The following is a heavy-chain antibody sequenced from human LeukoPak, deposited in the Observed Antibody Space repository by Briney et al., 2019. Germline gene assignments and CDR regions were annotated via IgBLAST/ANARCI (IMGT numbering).Heavy chain of an antibody. CDR2: LSGSGGST. V-gene: IGHV3-23*01. D-gene: IGHD5-18*01. CDR1: GFTLSSYG. CDR3: ARAAGYSYGYYFDY. J-gene: IGHJ4*02. Sequence: GGSLRLSCAASGFTLSSYGMSWVRQAPGKGLEWVSGLSGSGGSTYYADSVKGRFTISRDNSKNTLYLQMNSLRAEDTAVYYCARAAGYSYGYYFDYWGQGTLVTVSS.